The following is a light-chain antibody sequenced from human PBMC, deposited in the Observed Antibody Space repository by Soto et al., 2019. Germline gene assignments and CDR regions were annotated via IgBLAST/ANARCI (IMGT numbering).Light chain of an antibody. CDR2: AAS. J-gene: IGKJ1*01. CDR1: QSISNW. CDR3: QQYYSYPRP. V-gene: IGKV1-5*01. Sequence: DVQVTQSTSTLPASVGDRVTITCRASQSISNWLAWYQQKPGKAPKLLIYAASTLQSGVPSRFSGSGSGTDFTLTISCLQSEDFATYYCQQYYSYPRPFGQVT.